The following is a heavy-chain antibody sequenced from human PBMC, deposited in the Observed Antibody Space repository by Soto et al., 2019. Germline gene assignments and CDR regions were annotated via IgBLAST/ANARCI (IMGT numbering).Heavy chain of an antibody. J-gene: IGHJ3*01. V-gene: IGHV3-53*01. Sequence: EVQLVESGGGLIQPGGSLRLSCAASGFTFTGNDMNWVRQAPGKGLEWVSLLYSSGSTYYADSVKGRFTISRDNSNNTLCLQMSSLRAEDTAVYYCAARPLLPGAPWGQGTMVTVSS. D-gene: IGHD3-22*01. CDR2: LYSSGST. CDR3: AARPLLPGAP. CDR1: GFTFTGND.